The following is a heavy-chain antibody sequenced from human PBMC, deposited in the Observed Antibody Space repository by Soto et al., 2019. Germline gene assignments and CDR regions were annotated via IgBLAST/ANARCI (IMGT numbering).Heavy chain of an antibody. CDR1: GGSIRSYY. D-gene: IGHD3-10*01. J-gene: IGHJ5*02. CDR2: IHYTGST. Sequence: QVQLQESGPGLVKPSETLSLTCSVSGGSIRSYYWIWIRQPPGKGLEWIGDIHYTGSTNYNPSLKSRVTRSVDTSKNQFSLKVSSVTAADTAVYYCARDAFPRGMVRGTDWCDPWGQGTRVTVSS. V-gene: IGHV4-59*01. CDR3: ARDAFPRGMVRGTDWCDP.